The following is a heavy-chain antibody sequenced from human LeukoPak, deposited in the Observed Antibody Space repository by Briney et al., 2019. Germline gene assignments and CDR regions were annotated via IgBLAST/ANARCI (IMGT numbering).Heavy chain of an antibody. CDR1: GYSISSGYY. CDR2: IYHSGST. CDR3: AREVTGTTNYYYYYYMDV. J-gene: IGHJ6*03. Sequence: SETLSLTCTVSGYSISSGYYWGWIRRPPGKGLEWIGSIYHSGSTYYNPSLKSRVTISVDTSKNQFSLKLSSVTAADTAVYYCAREVTGTTNYYYYYYMDVWGKGTTVTVSS. V-gene: IGHV4-38-2*02. D-gene: IGHD1-20*01.